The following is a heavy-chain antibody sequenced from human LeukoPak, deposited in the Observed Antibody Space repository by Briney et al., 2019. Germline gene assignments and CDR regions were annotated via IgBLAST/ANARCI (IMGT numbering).Heavy chain of an antibody. CDR1: GYTFTGYY. D-gene: IGHD6-13*01. V-gene: IGHV1-2*02. CDR2: INPNSGGT. CDR3: ARDSTSSWGGFDY. J-gene: IGHJ4*02. Sequence: ASVKVSCKASGYTFTGYYMHWVRQAPGQGLEWMGWINPNSGGTNYAQKFQGRVTMTRDTSISTAYMELSRLRSDDTAVYHCARDSTSSWGGFDYWGQGTLVTVSS.